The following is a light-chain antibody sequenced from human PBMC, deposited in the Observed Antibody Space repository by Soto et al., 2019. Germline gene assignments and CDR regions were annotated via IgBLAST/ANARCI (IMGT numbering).Light chain of an antibody. CDR1: SSDVGGYNY. J-gene: IGLJ1*01. Sequence: QSALTQPASVSGSPGQSITISCTGTSSDVGGYNYVSWYQHHPGKAPKLMIYDVSNRPSGVSNRFSGSKSGNTASLTISGLQPEDEADYYCCSYTTNNTRQIVFGPGNKLTVL. V-gene: IGLV2-14*03. CDR3: CSYTTNNTRQIV. CDR2: DVS.